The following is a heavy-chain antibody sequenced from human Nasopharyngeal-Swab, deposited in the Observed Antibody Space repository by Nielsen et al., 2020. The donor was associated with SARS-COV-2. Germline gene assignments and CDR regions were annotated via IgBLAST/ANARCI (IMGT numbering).Heavy chain of an antibody. V-gene: IGHV3-7*01. CDR3: ARTYNWNLRAFDI. CDR2: IKQDGSEK. J-gene: IGHJ3*02. D-gene: IGHD1-20*01. Sequence: LSLTCAASGFTFSSYWMSWVRQAPGKGLEWVANIKQDGSEKYYVDSVKGRFTISRDNAKNSLYLQMNSLRAEDTAVYYCARTYNWNLRAFDIWGQGTMVIVSS. CDR1: GFTFSSYW.